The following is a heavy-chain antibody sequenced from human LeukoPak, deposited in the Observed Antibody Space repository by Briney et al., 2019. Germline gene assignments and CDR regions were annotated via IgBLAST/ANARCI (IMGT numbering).Heavy chain of an antibody. J-gene: IGHJ4*02. CDR2: LIGSSGST. Sequence: GGSLRLSCAASGFTSTKYAMNWVRQAPGKGLEWVSVLIGSSGSTDYADSVKGRFTMSRDISRNTLFLQMNSLRAEDTAIYYCAKGAYDYIEIAYFDSWGQGTLVTVSS. CDR3: AKGAYDYIEIAYFDS. V-gene: IGHV3-23*01. CDR1: GFTSTKYA. D-gene: IGHD5-12*01.